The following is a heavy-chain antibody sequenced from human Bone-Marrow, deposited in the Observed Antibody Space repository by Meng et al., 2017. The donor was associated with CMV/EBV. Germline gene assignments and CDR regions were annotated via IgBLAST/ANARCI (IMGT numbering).Heavy chain of an antibody. V-gene: IGHV3-48*03. J-gene: IGHJ6*02. CDR2: ISDRGGIII. CDR1: GFIFSSYE. CDR3: ARDYPDDYCSSTSCPEVFYYGMDV. Sequence: GGSLRLSCAASGFIFSSYEMNWVRQAPGKGLEWVSYISDRGGIIIYYADSVKGRFTISRDNAKNSLYLQMNSLRAEDTAVYYCARDYPDDYCSSTSCPEVFYYGMDVWGQGTTVTVSS. D-gene: IGHD2-2*01.